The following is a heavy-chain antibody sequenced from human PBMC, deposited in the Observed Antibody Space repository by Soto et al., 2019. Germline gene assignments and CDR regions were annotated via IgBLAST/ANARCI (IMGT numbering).Heavy chain of an antibody. J-gene: IGHJ4*01. CDR2: IIPSSGSA. Sequence: ASVKVSCKASGYSFTGYYMHWVRQAPGQGLEWMGIIIPSSGSANYAQNFQGRLTVTRDPSTSTVYMELSSLRSEDTAVYYCARGQYFSDTSSFPLHYWG. D-gene: IGHD3-22*01. V-gene: IGHV1-46*01. CDR3: ARGQYFSDTSSFPLHY. CDR1: GYSFTGYY.